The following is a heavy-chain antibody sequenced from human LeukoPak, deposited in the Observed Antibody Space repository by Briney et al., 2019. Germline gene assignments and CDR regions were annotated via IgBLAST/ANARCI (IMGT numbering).Heavy chain of an antibody. V-gene: IGHV3-30-3*01. CDR2: ISYDGSNK. D-gene: IGHD6-19*01. Sequence: PGGSLRLSCAASGFTFSSYAMHWVRQAPGKGLEWVAVISYDGSNKYYADSVKGRFTISRDNSKNTLYLQMNSLRAEDTAVYYCARSTNLLEAGTYYGVDVWGQGTTVTVSS. CDR1: GFTFSSYA. CDR3: ARSTNLLEAGTYYGVDV. J-gene: IGHJ6*02.